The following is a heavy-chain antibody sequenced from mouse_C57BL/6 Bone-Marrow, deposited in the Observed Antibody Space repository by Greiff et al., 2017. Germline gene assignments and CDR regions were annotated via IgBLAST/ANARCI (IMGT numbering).Heavy chain of an antibody. J-gene: IGHJ4*01. CDR3: ARYGTAQATGAMDY. V-gene: IGHV1-55*01. D-gene: IGHD3-2*02. CDR2: IYPGSGST. CDR1: GYTFTSYW. Sequence: VQLQQPGAELVKPGASVKMSCKASGYTFTSYWITWVKQRPGQGLEWIGDIYPGSGSTNYNEKFKSKATLNVDTSSSTAYMQLSSLTSEDSAVYYCARYGTAQATGAMDYWGQGTSVTVSS.